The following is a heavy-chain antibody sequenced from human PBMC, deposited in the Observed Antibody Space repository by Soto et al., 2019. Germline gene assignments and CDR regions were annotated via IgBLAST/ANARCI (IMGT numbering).Heavy chain of an antibody. CDR1: GYSLTENG. CDR3: ARVYGYYCFYRIV. CDR2: ISPDSGKT. V-gene: IGHV1-8*01. D-gene: IGHD2-8*01. J-gene: IGHJ6*03. Sequence: QAFLEQSGAEVKKPGASVKVACKASGYSLTENGITWVRQASGQGLEYVGWISPDSGKTDYAQKFQGRVTMTRDTSINTGYMEMSSLRSDDTAVYYCARVYGYYCFYRIVCGNGTTVIVSS.